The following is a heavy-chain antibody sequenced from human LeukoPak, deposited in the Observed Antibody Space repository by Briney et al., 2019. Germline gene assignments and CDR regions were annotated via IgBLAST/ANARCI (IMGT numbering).Heavy chain of an antibody. CDR1: GFTFGSYG. CDR2: ISGSGGST. J-gene: IGHJ6*02. V-gene: IGHV3-23*01. CDR3: AREGWPGQIEYYYYGMDV. Sequence: GGSLRLSCVASGFTFGSYGMSWARQAPGKGLEWVSIISGSGGSTYYADSVKGRFTISRDNSKNTLYLQMNSLRAEDTAVYYCAREGWPGQIEYYYYGMDVWGQGTTVTVSS. D-gene: IGHD2-15*01.